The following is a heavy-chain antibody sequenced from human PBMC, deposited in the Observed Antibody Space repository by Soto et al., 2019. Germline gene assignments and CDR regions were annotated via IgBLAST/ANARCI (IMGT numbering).Heavy chain of an antibody. Sequence: GGSLRLSCAASGFTFSSYGMHWVRQAPGKGLEWVAVISYDGSNKYYADSVKGRFTISRDNSKNTLYLQMNSLRAEDTAVYYCAKERSGDYYYYGMDVWGQGPTVTVSS. CDR2: ISYDGSNK. CDR1: GFTFSSYG. J-gene: IGHJ6*02. V-gene: IGHV3-30*18. CDR3: AKERSGDYYYYGMDV.